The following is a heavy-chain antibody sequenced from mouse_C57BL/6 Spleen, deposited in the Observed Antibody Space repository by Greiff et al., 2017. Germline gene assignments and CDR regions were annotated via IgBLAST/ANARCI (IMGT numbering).Heavy chain of an antibody. CDR1: GYTFTSYW. V-gene: IGHV1-50*01. CDR2: LDPSDSYT. Sequence: QVQLQQPGAELVKPGASVKLSCKASGYTFTSYWMQWVKQRPGQGLEWIGELDPSDSYTTYNQKFKGKATLTVATSSSTAYMQLISLTSEDSAVYYYAGTDDDYDLDYWGQGTTLTVSS. D-gene: IGHD2-4*01. J-gene: IGHJ2*01. CDR3: AGTDDDYDLDY.